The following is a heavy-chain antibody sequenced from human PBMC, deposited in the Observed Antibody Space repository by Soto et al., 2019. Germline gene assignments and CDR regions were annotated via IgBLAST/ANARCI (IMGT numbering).Heavy chain of an antibody. D-gene: IGHD3-22*01. CDR1: GFTFSSYG. CDR2: ISYDGSNK. J-gene: IGHJ4*02. Sequence: GGSLRLSCAASGFTFSSYGMHWVRQAPGKGLEWVAVISYDGSNKYYADSVKGRFTISRDNSKNTLYLQMNSLRAEDTAVYYCAKAPIRTAPYYYDSSGYYYVFSGFDYWGQGTLVTVSS. V-gene: IGHV3-30*18. CDR3: AKAPIRTAPYYYDSSGYYYVFSGFDY.